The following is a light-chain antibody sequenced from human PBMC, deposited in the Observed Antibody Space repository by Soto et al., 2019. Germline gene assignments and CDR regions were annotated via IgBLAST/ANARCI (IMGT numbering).Light chain of an antibody. CDR1: SSDVGGYNY. CDR3: SSYTTSNTRQIV. V-gene: IGLV2-14*03. Sequence: QSVLTQPASVSGSPGQWITISCPGTSSDVGGYNYVSWYQHHPGKAPKLIIYDVSNRPSGVSIRFSGSKSDNTASLTISGLQPEDEADYHCSSYTTSNTRQIVFGTGTKVTVL. J-gene: IGLJ1*01. CDR2: DVS.